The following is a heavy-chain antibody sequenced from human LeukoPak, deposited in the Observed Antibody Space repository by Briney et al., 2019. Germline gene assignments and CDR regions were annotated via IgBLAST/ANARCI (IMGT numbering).Heavy chain of an antibody. Sequence: ASVKVSCKASGYTFTTYFMYWVRQAPGQGLESMGIINPTAGSTNYAQKFQGRVTVSRDLSTSTVYMELSSLTSEDTAVYYCAGRARNAGPFDYSGQGTLVTVFS. J-gene: IGHJ4*02. V-gene: IGHV1-46*01. CDR2: INPTAGST. CDR1: GYTFTTYF. CDR3: AGRARNAGPFDY. D-gene: IGHD6-13*01.